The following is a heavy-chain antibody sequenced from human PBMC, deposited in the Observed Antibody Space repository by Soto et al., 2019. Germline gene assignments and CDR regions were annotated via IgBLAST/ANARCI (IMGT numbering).Heavy chain of an antibody. CDR2: ISAYNGNT. J-gene: IGHJ3*01. CDR3: ARDPPPRDV. CDR1: GYTFTSYG. V-gene: IGHV1-18*01. Sequence: QVQLVQSGAEVKKPGASVKVSCKASGYTFTSYGISWVRQAPGQGLEWMGWISAYNGNTNYSQKLQGRGTMTTDTDSSTANLALRTLWSDEASGYNWARDPPPRDVWGQWTMVTVSS.